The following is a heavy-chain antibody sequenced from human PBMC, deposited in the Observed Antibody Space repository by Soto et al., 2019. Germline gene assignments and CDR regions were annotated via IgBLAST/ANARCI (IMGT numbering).Heavy chain of an antibody. Sequence: QVQLVQSGAEVKKPGASVKVSCKASGYTFTSYGISWVRQAPGQGLEWMGWISAYNGNTNYAQKLQGRVTMTTDTSPSTAYMERRSMRSDDTAVYYCARDRGSYALDYWRQGTLVTVSS. CDR3: ARDRGSYALDY. V-gene: IGHV1-18*01. CDR2: ISAYNGNT. D-gene: IGHD1-26*01. J-gene: IGHJ4*02. CDR1: GYTFTSYG.